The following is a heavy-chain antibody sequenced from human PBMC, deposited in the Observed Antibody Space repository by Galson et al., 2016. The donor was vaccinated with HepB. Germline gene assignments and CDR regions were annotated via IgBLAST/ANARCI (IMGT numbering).Heavy chain of an antibody. CDR1: GFSFSDYY. D-gene: IGHD6-19*01. Sequence: SLRLSCAASGFSFSDYYMRWIRQAPGKGLEWVSYISISSSYTNDADSVKGRFTISRDDAKNSLYLQMNSLRAEDTAVYYCARNYFIGVAGTDYGMDAWGQGTTVTVSS. V-gene: IGHV3-11*06. CDR3: ARNYFIGVAGTDYGMDA. J-gene: IGHJ6*02. CDR2: ISISSSYT.